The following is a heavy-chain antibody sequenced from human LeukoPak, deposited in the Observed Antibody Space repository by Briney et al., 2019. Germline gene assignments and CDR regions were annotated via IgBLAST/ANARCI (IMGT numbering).Heavy chain of an antibody. CDR1: GFTVSSNY. J-gene: IGHJ4*02. V-gene: IGHV3-48*04. Sequence: GGSLRLSCAVSGFTVSSNYMSWVRQAPGKGLEWVSYISSSSSTIYYADSVKGRFTISRDNAKNSVYLQMNSLRVEDTAVYYCARGSLYYFDSSQSFEYWGQGTLVTVSS. CDR2: ISSSSSTI. D-gene: IGHD3-22*01. CDR3: ARGSLYYFDSSQSFEY.